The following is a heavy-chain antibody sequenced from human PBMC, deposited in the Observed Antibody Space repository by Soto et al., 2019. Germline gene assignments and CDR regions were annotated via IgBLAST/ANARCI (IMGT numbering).Heavy chain of an antibody. J-gene: IGHJ6*02. CDR3: AKGDGFSLAV. D-gene: IGHD1-26*01. CDR1: GFTVNSNY. CDR2: TNTGGTT. Sequence: EVQVLATGGGLIQPGGSLRLSCAASGFTVNSNYMSWVRQAPGEVLQWVSITNTGGTTYYADSVKGRFTVSRDNSKNTLYLQMNSLRAEDTAVYYCAKGDGFSLAVWGQGTTVSGSS. V-gene: IGHV3-53*02.